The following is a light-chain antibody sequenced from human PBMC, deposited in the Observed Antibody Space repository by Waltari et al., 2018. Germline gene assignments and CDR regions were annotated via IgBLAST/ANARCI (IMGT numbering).Light chain of an antibody. CDR3: CSYAGSSTSYWV. CDR2: ECS. V-gene: IGLV2-23*01. CDR1: SSDVGCYNL. J-gene: IGLJ3*02. Sequence: QSALTQPASVSGSPGQSITISCTGTSSDVGCYNLVSWYQQHPGKAPKLMIYECSTRPSGVSNRFSGSKSGNTSSLTISGLQAEDEADYYCCSYAGSSTSYWVFGGGTKLTVL.